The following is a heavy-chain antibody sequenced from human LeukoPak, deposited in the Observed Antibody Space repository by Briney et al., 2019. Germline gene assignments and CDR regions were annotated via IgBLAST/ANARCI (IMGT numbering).Heavy chain of an antibody. CDR2: ISWNSGRL. J-gene: IGHJ4*02. V-gene: IGHV3-9*01. CDR3: AKASLKNPESSGSDY. D-gene: IGHD6-19*01. CDR1: GFTFDDYA. Sequence: GGSLRLSCAASGFTFDDYAMHWVRQPPGKGLEWVSGISWNSGRLGYADSVKGRFTISRDNAKDSLYLQMNTLRAEDTAVYYRAKASLKNPESSGSDYWGQGTLVTVSS.